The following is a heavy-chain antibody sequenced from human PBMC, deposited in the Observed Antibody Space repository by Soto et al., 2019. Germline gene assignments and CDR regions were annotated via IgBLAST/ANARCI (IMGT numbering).Heavy chain of an antibody. J-gene: IGHJ4*02. D-gene: IGHD2-8*02. Sequence: EMQLVESGGGLVQPGGSLRLSCAASGFTFSSYEMHWVRQAPGKGLEWISYISSTGSGILYADSVRGRFTMSRDNTKNSVSLQMSSLRAEDTAVYYCVRDLHEPLATDALRVANWGQGTQVTVSS. CDR3: VRDLHEPLATDALRVAN. V-gene: IGHV3-48*03. CDR2: ISSTGSGI. CDR1: GFTFSSYE.